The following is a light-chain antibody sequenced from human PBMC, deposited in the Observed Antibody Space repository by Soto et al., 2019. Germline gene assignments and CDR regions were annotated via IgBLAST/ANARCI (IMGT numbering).Light chain of an antibody. J-gene: IGLJ3*02. CDR1: SSDVGGYNY. CDR3: SSYTSSSTPMGV. CDR2: DVS. V-gene: IGLV2-14*01. Sequence: QSALTQPASVSGSPGQSITISCTGTSSDVGGYNYVSWYQQHPGKAPKLMIYDVSNRPSGVSNRFSGSKSGNTASLTISGLQAEDVADYYCSSYTSSSTPMGVFGGGTKVTVL.